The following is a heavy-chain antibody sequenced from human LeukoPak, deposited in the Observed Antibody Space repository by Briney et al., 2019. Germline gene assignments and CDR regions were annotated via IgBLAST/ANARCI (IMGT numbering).Heavy chain of an antibody. Sequence: SETLSLTCAVFGGSLSGYYWTWIRQPPGKGLEWIGEIIDDGTTKYNSSLKSRVTLSVDTSKNQFSLKLSSVTAADTAVYYCARHKWFGEFKSTGFDPWGQGTLVTVSS. CDR3: ARHKWFGEFKSTGFDP. J-gene: IGHJ5*02. CDR2: IIDDGTT. V-gene: IGHV4-34*12. D-gene: IGHD3-10*01. CDR1: GGSLSGYY.